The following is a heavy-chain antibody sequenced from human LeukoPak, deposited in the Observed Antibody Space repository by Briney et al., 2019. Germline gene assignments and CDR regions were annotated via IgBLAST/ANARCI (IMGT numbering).Heavy chain of an antibody. CDR3: ASADYGDYSLIYYYYGMDV. J-gene: IGHJ6*02. CDR2: INPNSGGT. CDR1: GYTFTGYY. V-gene: IGHV1-2*02. D-gene: IGHD4-17*01. Sequence: ASVKVSCKASGYTFTGYYMHWVRQAPGQGLEWMGWINPNSGGTNYAQKSQGRVTMTRDTSISTAYMELSRLRSDDTAVYYCASADYGDYSLIYYYYGMDVWGQGTTVTVSS.